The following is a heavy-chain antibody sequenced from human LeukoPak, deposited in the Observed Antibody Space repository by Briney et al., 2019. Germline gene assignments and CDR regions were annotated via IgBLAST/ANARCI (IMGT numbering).Heavy chain of an antibody. J-gene: IGHJ4*02. V-gene: IGHV1-2*04. CDR1: GYTFTGYY. CDR3: ASGKSGYYYFDY. D-gene: IGHD2-2*03. CDR2: INPNSGGT. Sequence: ASEKVSCKASGYTFTGYYMHWVRQAPGQGLEWMGWINPNSGGTNYAQKFQGWVTMTRDTSISTAYMELSRLRSDDTAVYYCASGKSGYYYFDYWGQGTLVTVSS.